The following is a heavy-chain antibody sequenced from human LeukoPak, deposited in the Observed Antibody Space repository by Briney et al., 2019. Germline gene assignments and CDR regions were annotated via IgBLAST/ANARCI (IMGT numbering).Heavy chain of an antibody. CDR1: GGTFSSYA. V-gene: IGHV1-69*05. D-gene: IGHD2-8*01. Sequence: GASVKVSCKASGGTFSSYAISWVRQAPGQGLEWMRRIIPIFGTANYAQKFQGRVTITTDESTSTAYMELSSLRSEDTAVYYCARGIGPNGVFDYWGQGTLVTVSS. CDR2: IIPIFGTA. J-gene: IGHJ4*02. CDR3: ARGIGPNGVFDY.